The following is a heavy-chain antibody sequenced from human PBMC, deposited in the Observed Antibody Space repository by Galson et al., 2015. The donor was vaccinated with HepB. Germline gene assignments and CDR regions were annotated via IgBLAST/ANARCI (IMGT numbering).Heavy chain of an antibody. CDR3: ARKSYYYDSSGYDYYYGMDV. V-gene: IGHV3-53*01. D-gene: IGHD3-22*01. Sequence: SLRLSCAASGFTVSSNYMSWVRQAPGKGLEWVSVIYSGGSTYYADSVKGRFTISRDNSKNTLYLQMNSLRAEDTAVYYCARKSYYYDSSGYDYYYGMDVWGQGTTVTVSS. J-gene: IGHJ6*02. CDR2: IYSGGST. CDR1: GFTVSSNY.